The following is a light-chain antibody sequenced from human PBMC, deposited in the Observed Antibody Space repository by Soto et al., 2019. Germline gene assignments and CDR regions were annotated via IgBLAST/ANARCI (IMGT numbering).Light chain of an antibody. CDR1: QSVGSN. J-gene: IGKJ2*01. CDR2: SAS. V-gene: IGKV3D-15*01. CDR3: QQYDAWPFT. Sequence: EIVMTQSPATLSVSPGERPTLSCRASQSVGSNLAWYQQKPGQAPRLLISSASIRATGIPVRFSGSGSGTEFTLTISSQQSEDFAIYYCQQYDAWPFTFGQGTTLEIK.